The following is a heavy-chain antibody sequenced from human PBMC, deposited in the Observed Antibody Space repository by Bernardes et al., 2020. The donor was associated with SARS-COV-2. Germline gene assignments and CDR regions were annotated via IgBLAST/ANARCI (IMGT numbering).Heavy chain of an antibody. D-gene: IGHD3-22*01. CDR2: INPNSGGT. J-gene: IGHJ6*02. CDR3: AIPPTNYDRYGMDV. V-gene: IGHV1-2*02. CDR1: GYIFTGYY. Sequence: AGRKVYCKASGYIFTGYYMHWVRQAPGQGLEWMGWINPNSGGTNYAQKFQGRVTMTRDTSISTAYMELSRLRSDDTAVYYCAIPPTNYDRYGMDVWGQGTTVTVSS.